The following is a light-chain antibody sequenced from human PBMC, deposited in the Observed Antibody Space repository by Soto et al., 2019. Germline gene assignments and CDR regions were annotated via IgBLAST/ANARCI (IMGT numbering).Light chain of an antibody. CDR3: QQYGDSRQVT. J-gene: IGKJ4*01. Sequence: ETVLTQSPGTLSLSPGETATLSCRASRRVSANYLAWYQHKPGQAPRLLIYDASTRATGTPDRFSGSGSGTDFTLTIRRLEPEDFALYYCQQYGDSRQVTFGGGTKVEIK. CDR1: RRVSANY. CDR2: DAS. V-gene: IGKV3-20*01.